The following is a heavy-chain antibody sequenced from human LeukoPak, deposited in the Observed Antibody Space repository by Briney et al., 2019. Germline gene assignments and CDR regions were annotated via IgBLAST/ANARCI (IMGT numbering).Heavy chain of an antibody. V-gene: IGHV1-2*06. Sequence: GASVKVSCKASGYTFTGYYMHWVRQAPGQGLEWMGRINPNSGGTNYAQKFQGRITMTRDTSISTAYMELSRLRSDDTAVYYCAIPILGYGHDYWGQGTLVTVSS. J-gene: IGHJ4*02. D-gene: IGHD5-12*01. CDR1: GYTFTGYY. CDR2: INPNSGGT. CDR3: AIPILGYGHDY.